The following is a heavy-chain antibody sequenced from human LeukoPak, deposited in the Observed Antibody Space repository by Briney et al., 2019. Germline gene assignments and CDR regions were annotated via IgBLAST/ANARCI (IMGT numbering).Heavy chain of an antibody. Sequence: PGGSLRLSXAASGFTVSSNYMSWVRQAPGKGLEWVSVIYSGGSTYYADSVKGRSTISRDNSKNTLYLQMNSLRAEDTAVYYCAREYSSGWYFFDYWGQGTLVTVSS. D-gene: IGHD6-19*01. CDR1: GFTVSSNY. J-gene: IGHJ4*02. CDR2: IYSGGST. V-gene: IGHV3-53*01. CDR3: AREYSSGWYFFDY.